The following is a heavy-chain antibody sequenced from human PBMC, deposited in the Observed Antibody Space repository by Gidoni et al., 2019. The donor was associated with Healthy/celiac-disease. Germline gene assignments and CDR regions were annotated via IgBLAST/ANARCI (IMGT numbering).Heavy chain of an antibody. J-gene: IGHJ3*02. D-gene: IGHD2-15*01. CDR1: GFTFSSYS. V-gene: IGHV3-21*01. Sequence: EVQLVESGGGLVKPGGSLRLSCAASGFTFSSYSMNWVRQAPGKGLEWVSSISSSSSYIYYADSVKGRFTISRDNAKNSLYLQMNSLRAEDTAVYYCARPSLTVVGAFDIWGQGTMVTVSS. CDR2: ISSSSSYI. CDR3: ARPSLTVVGAFDI.